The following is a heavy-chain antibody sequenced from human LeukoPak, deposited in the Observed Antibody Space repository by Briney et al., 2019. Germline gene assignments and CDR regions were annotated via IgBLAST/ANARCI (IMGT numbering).Heavy chain of an antibody. CDR1: GFNFDKHD. CDR3: ATLLSLNYVGNFDL. V-gene: IGHV3-48*01. Sequence: PGGSLRLSCAASGFNFDKHDFYWVRQAPGKGLEWVSYISKTAKTTYFGDSVKGRFTLSRDNAKKSVFLQLNGMRVEDTAVYHCATLLSLNYVGNFDLWGLGTLVTVSS. D-gene: IGHD4-11*01. CDR2: ISKTAKTT. J-gene: IGHJ5*02.